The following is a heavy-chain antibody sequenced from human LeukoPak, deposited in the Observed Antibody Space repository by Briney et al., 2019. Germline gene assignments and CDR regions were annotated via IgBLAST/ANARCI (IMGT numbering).Heavy chain of an antibody. CDR3: ARASYSYDINGWVPFDY. Sequence: SQTLSLTCTVSGNSISSGDNYWSWIRQPAGKGLEWIGRIYTSGSTNYNPSLKSRVTISGDTSKDQFSLRLSSVTAADTAVYYCARASYSYDINGWVPFDYWGQGTLVTVSS. J-gene: IGHJ4*02. CDR1: GNSISSGDNY. CDR2: IYTSGST. D-gene: IGHD3-22*01. V-gene: IGHV4-61*02.